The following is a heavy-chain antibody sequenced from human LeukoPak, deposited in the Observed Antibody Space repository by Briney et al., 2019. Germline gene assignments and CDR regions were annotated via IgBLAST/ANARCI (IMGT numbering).Heavy chain of an antibody. Sequence: PGGSLRLSCAASGFTFSSYGMHWVRQAPGKGLEWVAVISYDGSNKYYADSVKGRFTISRDNSMNTLYLHMNGLRDEDTAVYYCAQAWRWLQLNYWGQGTLVTVSS. CDR2: ISYDGSNK. CDR3: AQAWRWLQLNY. CDR1: GFTFSSYG. D-gene: IGHD5-24*01. V-gene: IGHV3-30*18. J-gene: IGHJ4*02.